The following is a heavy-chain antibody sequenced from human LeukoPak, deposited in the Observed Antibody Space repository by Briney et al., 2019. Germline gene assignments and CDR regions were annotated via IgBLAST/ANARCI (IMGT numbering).Heavy chain of an antibody. CDR2: IFHSWSS. J-gene: IGHJ4*02. CDR1: DYSISSGYS. D-gene: IGHD3-22*01. CDR3: AREAFSSGYYDDY. Sequence: SETLSLTCTVSDYSISSGYSWGWIRLPPGKGLEWIGSIFHSWSSYYNPSIRSRVNISVDTSKNQLSMKLSSVTAADTAVYYCAREAFSSGYYDDYWGQGTLVTVSS. V-gene: IGHV4-38-2*02.